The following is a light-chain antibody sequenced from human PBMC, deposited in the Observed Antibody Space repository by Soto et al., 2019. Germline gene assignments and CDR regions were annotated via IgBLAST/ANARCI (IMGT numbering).Light chain of an antibody. CDR3: QQYNNNYGT. CDR2: YEA. CDR1: RSISSW. V-gene: IGKV1-5*01. J-gene: IGKJ1*01. Sequence: DIQMTQSPSTLPASVGDRVTITCRSSRSISSWLAWYQQKPGRDAKILINYEASLQSGGASRFSGSRAGTEYSLTISGLQHDDFATYYCQQYNNNYGTFGQGTKVDIK.